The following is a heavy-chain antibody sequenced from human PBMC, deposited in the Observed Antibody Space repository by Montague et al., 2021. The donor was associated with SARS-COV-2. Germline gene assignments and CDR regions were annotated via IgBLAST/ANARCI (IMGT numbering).Heavy chain of an antibody. CDR2: IYYGGST. Sequence: SETLSLTCIVSGGSVSSGSYHWSWIRQPPGKGLEWIGYIYYGGSTNYNPSLKSRVTISVDTSKNQFSLKLSSVTAADTAVYYCARDPWRITIFGVVTRYGMDVWGQGTTVTISS. V-gene: IGHV4-61*01. CDR3: ARDPWRITIFGVVTRYGMDV. CDR1: GGSVSSGSYH. J-gene: IGHJ6*02. D-gene: IGHD3-3*01.